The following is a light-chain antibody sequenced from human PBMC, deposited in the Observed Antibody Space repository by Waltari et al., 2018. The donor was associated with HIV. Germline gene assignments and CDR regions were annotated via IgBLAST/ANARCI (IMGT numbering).Light chain of an antibody. CDR1: QSISSY. CDR3: QQRSNWSWT. J-gene: IGKJ1*01. CDR2: DAS. V-gene: IGKV3-11*01. Sequence: DIVLPRSPATMSLSPGERATLTSRTSQSISSYLAWYQQKPGQAPRLLIDDASNRATGIPARFSGSGSGTDFTLTISSLEPEDVAVYYCQQRSNWSWTFGQGTKVEIK.